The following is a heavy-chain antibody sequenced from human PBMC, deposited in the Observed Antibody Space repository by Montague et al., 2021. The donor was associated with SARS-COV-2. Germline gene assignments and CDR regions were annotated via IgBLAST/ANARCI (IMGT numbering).Heavy chain of an antibody. CDR1: GFSLSTSGVR. CDR3: ARSYYDILTAYYTPFDY. V-gene: IGHV2-70*04. Sequence: PALVNPTQTLTLTCTFSGFSLSTSGVRASWIRQPPGKALEWLARIDWDDDKFYSTSLKTRLTISKDTSKNQVVLTMTNMDPVDTATYYCARSYYDILTAYYTPFDYWGQGALVTVSS. D-gene: IGHD3-9*01. CDR2: IDWDDDK. J-gene: IGHJ4*02.